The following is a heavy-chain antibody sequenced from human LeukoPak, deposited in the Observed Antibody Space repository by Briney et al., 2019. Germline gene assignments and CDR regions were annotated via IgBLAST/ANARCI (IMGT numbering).Heavy chain of an antibody. CDR3: ARDVFSSSQNWFDP. CDR2: IYYTGST. V-gene: IGHV4-59*12. J-gene: IGHJ5*02. Sequence: SETLSLTCTVSGGSISNYYWNWIRQPPGKGLEWIGYIYYTGSTNYNPSLKSRVTMSVDTSKNQFSLNLKSVTAADTAVYYCARDVFSSSQNWFDPWGQGTLVTVSS. D-gene: IGHD6-13*01. CDR1: GGSISNYY.